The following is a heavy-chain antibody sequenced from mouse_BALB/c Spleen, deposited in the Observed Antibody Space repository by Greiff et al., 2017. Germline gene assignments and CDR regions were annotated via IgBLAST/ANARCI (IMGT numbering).Heavy chain of an antibody. J-gene: IGHJ1*01. V-gene: IGHV1-14*01. CDR1: GYTFTSYV. CDR3: ARGGAIWYFEV. Sequence: EVKLMESGPELVKPGASVKMSCKASGYTFTSYVMHWVKQKPGQGLEWIGYINPYNDGTKYNEKFKGKATLTSDKSSSTAYMELSSLTSEDSAVYYCARGGAIWYFEVWGAGTTVTVSS. CDR2: INPYNDGT.